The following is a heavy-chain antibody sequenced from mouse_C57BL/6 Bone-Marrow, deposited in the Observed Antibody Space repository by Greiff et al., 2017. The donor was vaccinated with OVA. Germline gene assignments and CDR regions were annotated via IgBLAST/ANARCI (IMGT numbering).Heavy chain of an antibody. CDR3: ASGYGSSFFAY. CDR2: ISYDGSN. Sequence: EVQLVESGPGLVKPSQSLSLTCSVPGYSITSGYYWNWIRQFPGNQLEWLGYISYDGSNNYNPSLKNRISITRDTSKNQFFLKLNSVTTEDTATYYCASGYGSSFFAYWGQGTLVTVSA. CDR1: GYSITSGYY. D-gene: IGHD1-1*01. V-gene: IGHV3-6*01. J-gene: IGHJ3*01.